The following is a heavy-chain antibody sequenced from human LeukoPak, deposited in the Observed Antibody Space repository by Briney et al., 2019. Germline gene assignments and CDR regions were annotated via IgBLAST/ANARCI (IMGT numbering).Heavy chain of an antibody. V-gene: IGHV4-4*02. CDR2: IYHSGST. CDR1: GGSIGSSNW. D-gene: IGHD2-15*01. CDR3: ASRYCSGGSCSRVVDY. Sequence: SWTLSLTFAVSGGSIGSSNWWSWVRQPPGKGLEWIGEIYHSGSTNYNPSLKSRVTILVDKSKNQFSLKLSSVTAADTAVYYCASRYCSGGSCSRVVDYWGQGTLVTVSS. J-gene: IGHJ4*02.